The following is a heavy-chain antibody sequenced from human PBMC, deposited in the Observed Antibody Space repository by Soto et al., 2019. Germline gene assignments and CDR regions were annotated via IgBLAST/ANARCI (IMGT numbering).Heavy chain of an antibody. CDR3: ARERLGDWYFDL. CDR1: GFTFSSYS. J-gene: IGHJ2*01. V-gene: IGHV3-21*01. CDR2: ISSSSSYI. D-gene: IGHD3-16*01. Sequence: PGGSLRLSCAASGFTFSSYSMNWVRQAPGKGLEWVSSISSSSSYIYYADSVKGRFTISRDNAKNSLYLQMNSLRAEDTAVYYCARERLGDWYFDLWGRGTLVTVSS.